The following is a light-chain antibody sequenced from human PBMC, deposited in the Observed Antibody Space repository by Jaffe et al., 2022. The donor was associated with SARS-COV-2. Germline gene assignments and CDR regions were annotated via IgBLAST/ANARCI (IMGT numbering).Light chain of an antibody. Sequence: QSVLTQPPSVSAAPGQKVTISCSGSSSNIGNNYVSWYRQLPGTAPKLLIYQNDKRPSGIPDRLSGSKSGTSATLGITGLQTGDEADYYCGTWDTSLSARVFGGGTKLTVL. CDR3: GTWDTSLSARV. CDR1: SSNIGNNY. V-gene: IGLV1-51*02. J-gene: IGLJ3*02. CDR2: QND.